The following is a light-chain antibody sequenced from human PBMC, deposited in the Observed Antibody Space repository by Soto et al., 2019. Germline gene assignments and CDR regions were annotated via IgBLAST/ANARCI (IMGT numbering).Light chain of an antibody. Sequence: EIVLTQSPGTLSLSPGERATLSCRASQSVRSNFLAWYQQKPGQAPRLLIYGASNRATGIPDRFSGSGSGTDFTLTITRLEPEDFAMYCCQRYDSFRTLGQGTKVDIK. CDR1: QSVRSNF. CDR2: GAS. J-gene: IGKJ1*01. V-gene: IGKV3-20*01. CDR3: QRYDSFRT.